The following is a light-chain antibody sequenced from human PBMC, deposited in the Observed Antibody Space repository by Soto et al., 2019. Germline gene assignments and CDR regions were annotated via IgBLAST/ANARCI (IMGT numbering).Light chain of an antibody. Sequence: DIQMTQSPSSLSGSVGDRVTIVCRSIEILNKWLAWYKHKPGQAPKILISKASNLEKGVPSRFSGSGSETEFTLTIRSVKPEDSATYYCQQYKTHWTFGPGTKVDIK. CDR1: EILNKW. V-gene: IGKV1-5*03. J-gene: IGKJ1*01. CDR2: KAS. CDR3: QQYKTHWT.